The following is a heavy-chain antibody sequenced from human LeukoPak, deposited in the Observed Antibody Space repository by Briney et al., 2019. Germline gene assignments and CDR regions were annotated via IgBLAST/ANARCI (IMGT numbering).Heavy chain of an antibody. CDR2: INHSGST. CDR3: ARKRTDYSGGMDV. CDR1: GGSFSGYY. V-gene: IGHV4-34*01. Sequence: SETLSLTCAVYGGSFSGYYWSWIRQPPGKGLEWIGEINHSGSTNYNPSLKSRVTISVDTSKNQFSLKLNSVTAADTAVYYCARKRTDYSGGMDVWGQGTTVTVSS. D-gene: IGHD4-11*01. J-gene: IGHJ6*02.